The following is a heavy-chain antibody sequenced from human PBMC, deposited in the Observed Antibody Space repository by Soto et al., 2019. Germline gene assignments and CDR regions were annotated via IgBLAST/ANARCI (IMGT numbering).Heavy chain of an antibody. D-gene: IGHD4-17*01. Sequence: QVQLQESGPGLVKPSETLSLTCTVSGGSVSSGIYYWSWIRQPPGKGLEWIGYIYYSGSTNYNPSPKRRVTISVDTSNNQFSLKLTSVTAADTAVYYCAGHDFGDYAFDQWGQGTLVTVSS. J-gene: IGHJ4*02. CDR1: GGSVSSGIYY. CDR2: IYYSGST. CDR3: AGHDFGDYAFDQ. V-gene: IGHV4-61*01.